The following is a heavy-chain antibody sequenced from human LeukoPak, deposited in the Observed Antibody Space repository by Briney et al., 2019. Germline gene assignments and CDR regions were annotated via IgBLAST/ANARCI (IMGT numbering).Heavy chain of an antibody. V-gene: IGHV1-69*04. J-gene: IGHJ5*02. Sequence: SVKVSCQASGGTLSSYAIRWVRQAPGQGLEWMGRIIPILGIANYAQKFQGRVTITVDKSTSTAYMELSSLKSEDTAVYYCARDPGNYGSGSYRTKNWFDPWGQGTLVTVSS. D-gene: IGHD3-10*01. CDR2: IIPILGIA. CDR1: GGTLSSYA. CDR3: ARDPGNYGSGSYRTKNWFDP.